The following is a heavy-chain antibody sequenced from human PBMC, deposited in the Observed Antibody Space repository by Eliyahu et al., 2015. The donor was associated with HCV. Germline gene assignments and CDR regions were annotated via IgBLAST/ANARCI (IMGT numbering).Heavy chain of an antibody. CDR1: GFTFDEYG. CDR3: AKDRSLWFGMDV. CDR2: ISWNSAIV. D-gene: IGHD3-9*01. V-gene: IGHV3-9*01. J-gene: IGHJ6*02. Sequence: EVQLVESGGGLVQPGRSLXLSCAASGFTFDEYGMHWVRQAPGKGLGWVSGISWNSAIVGYADSVKGRVTISRDNAKNSLYLQMNNLGAEDTAVYYCAKDRSLWFGMDVWGRGTTVTVSS.